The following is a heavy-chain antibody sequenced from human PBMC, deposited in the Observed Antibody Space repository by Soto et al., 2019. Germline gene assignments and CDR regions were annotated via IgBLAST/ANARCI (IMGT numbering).Heavy chain of an antibody. Sequence: PGGSLRLSCAVSGVTLSNVWMNWVRQAPGKGPEWVGRIKSKTDGGTVDYAAPVKDRFTISRDDSENTLYLQMNSLKTEDTAVYYCSHGYYQYFESWGQGTLVTVSS. CDR3: SHGYYQYFES. V-gene: IGHV3-15*07. CDR2: IKSKTDGGTV. J-gene: IGHJ4*02. D-gene: IGHD5-18*01. CDR1: GVTLSNVW.